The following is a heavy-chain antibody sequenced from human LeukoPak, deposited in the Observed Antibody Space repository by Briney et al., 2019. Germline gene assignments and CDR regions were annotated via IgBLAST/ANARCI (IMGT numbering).Heavy chain of an antibody. CDR1: GFTFRYYN. V-gene: IGHV3-48*02. Sequence: GGSLLLSCAASGFTFRYYNMNWVRQALGKGLQWISYIHRSGSPIYYADSVKGRFTISRDNAKNSLYLQVSSLRDEDTAVYYCGKGTVWCSVGLDPIDYWGQGTLVTVSS. J-gene: IGHJ4*02. D-gene: IGHD2-8*01. CDR2: IHRSGSPI. CDR3: GKGTVWCSVGLDPIDY.